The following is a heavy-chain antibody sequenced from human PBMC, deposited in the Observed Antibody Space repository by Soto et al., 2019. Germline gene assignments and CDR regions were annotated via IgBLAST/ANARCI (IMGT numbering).Heavy chain of an antibody. CDR1: GGSISRFY. D-gene: IGHD3-3*01. Sequence: PSETLSLTCTVSGGSISRFYLNWIRQSPGKELEWIGYIYYSGTTNYNPALQSRVTMSVDSSKNQFSLKLSSVTAADTAVYYCAGDRSASGYNWFDPWGQGTLVTVSS. CDR2: IYYSGTT. CDR3: AGDRSASGYNWFDP. V-gene: IGHV4-59*01. J-gene: IGHJ5*02.